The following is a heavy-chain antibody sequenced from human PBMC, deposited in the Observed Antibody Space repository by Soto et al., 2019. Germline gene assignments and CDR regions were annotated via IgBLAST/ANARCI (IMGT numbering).Heavy chain of an antibody. J-gene: IGHJ5*02. D-gene: IGHD6-13*01. V-gene: IGHV4-30-4*01. CDR3: ARVRQQLSYFDP. CDR1: GGSISSGDYY. Sequence: SETLSLTCTVSGGSISSGDYYWSWIRQPPGKGLEWIGYIYYSGSTYYNPSLKSRVTISVDTSKNQFSLKLSSVTAADTVVYYCARVRQQLSYFDPWGQGTLVTVSS. CDR2: IYYSGST.